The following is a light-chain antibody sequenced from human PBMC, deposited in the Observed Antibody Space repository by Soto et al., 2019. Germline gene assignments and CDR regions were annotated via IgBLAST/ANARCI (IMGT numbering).Light chain of an antibody. V-gene: IGLV2-23*01. J-gene: IGLJ1*01. Sequence: QSVLTQPPSASGSPGQSVTISCTGTSSDVGGYNYVSWYQHHPGKAPKFMIYEGTKRPSGVSSRFSGSKSGNTASLTISGLQAEDEAYYYCCSYAGGSTYVFGTGTQLTVL. CDR3: CSYAGGSTYV. CDR1: SSDVGGYNY. CDR2: EGT.